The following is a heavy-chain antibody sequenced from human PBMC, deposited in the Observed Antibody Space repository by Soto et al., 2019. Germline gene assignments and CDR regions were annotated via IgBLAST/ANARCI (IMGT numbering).Heavy chain of an antibody. J-gene: IGHJ4*02. D-gene: IGHD3-9*01. CDR3: AREYYGVLTGYYNDF. CDR2: ISSDGSTT. CDR1: GFSFRSYS. Sequence: EVQLVESGGDLVQSGGSLGLSCAASGFSFRSYSMHWVRQAPGKGLVWVARISSDGSTTTYADSASGRFIISRDNDANILYLQMSSLRAEDTAVYYCAREYYGVLTGYYNDFWGQGTLVTVSS. V-gene: IGHV3-74*01.